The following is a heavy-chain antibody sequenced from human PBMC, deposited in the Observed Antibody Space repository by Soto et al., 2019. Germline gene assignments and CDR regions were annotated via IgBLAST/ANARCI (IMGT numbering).Heavy chain of an antibody. J-gene: IGHJ4*02. CDR1: GFTFSSYW. V-gene: IGHV3-74*01. CDR2: INSDGSST. Sequence: GGSLRLSCAASGFTFSSYWMHWVRQAPGKGLVWVSRINSDGSSTSYADSVKGRFTISRDNAKNTLYLQMNSLRAEDTAVYYCASTYDFWSGYFPLGYWGQATLVTVSS. D-gene: IGHD3-3*01. CDR3: ASTYDFWSGYFPLGY.